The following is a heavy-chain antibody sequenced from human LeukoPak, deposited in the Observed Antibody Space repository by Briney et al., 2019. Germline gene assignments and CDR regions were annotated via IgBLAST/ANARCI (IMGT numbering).Heavy chain of an antibody. CDR2: LSGSGGST. CDR3: AKDTPYPSTPAY. CDR1: GFTFSSYA. Sequence: GASLRLSCAASGFTFSSYAMSWVRQAPGKGLEWVSALSGSGGSTYYADSVKGRFTISRDNSKNTLYLQMNSLRAEDTAVYYCAKDTPYPSTPAYWGQGTLVTVSS. V-gene: IGHV3-23*01. J-gene: IGHJ4*02. D-gene: IGHD5/OR15-5a*01.